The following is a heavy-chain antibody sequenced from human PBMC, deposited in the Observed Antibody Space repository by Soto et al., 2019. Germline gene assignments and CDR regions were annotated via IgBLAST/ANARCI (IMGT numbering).Heavy chain of an antibody. CDR2: ISGSGDST. D-gene: IGHD1-1*01. V-gene: IGHV3-23*01. J-gene: IGHJ6*03. Sequence: PGGSLRLSCAASGFTFSSYGMHWVRQAPGKGLEWVSSISGSGDSTYYADSVKGRFTISRDNSKNTLYLQTNSLRAEDTAVYYCAKVVQYSYCYMDVWGKGTMVTVSS. CDR3: AKVVQYSYCYMDV. CDR1: GFTFSSYG.